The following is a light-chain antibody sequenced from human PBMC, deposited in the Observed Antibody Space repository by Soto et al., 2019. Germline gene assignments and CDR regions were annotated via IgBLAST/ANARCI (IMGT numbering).Light chain of an antibody. CDR3: QQYNTYST. J-gene: IGKJ5*01. CDR1: QGITND. Sequence: AIQMTQSPSSLSASVGDRVTVTCRASQGITNDLGWYQQKPGKAPKLLIYKATNLQSGVPSRFSGSGSGTEFSLTISSLQPDDFATYYCQQYNTYSTFGQGTRLEIK. CDR2: KAT. V-gene: IGKV1-6*01.